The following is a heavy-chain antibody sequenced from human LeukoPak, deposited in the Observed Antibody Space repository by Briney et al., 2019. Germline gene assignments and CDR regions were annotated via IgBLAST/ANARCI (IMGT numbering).Heavy chain of an antibody. V-gene: IGHV3-74*01. CDR3: ARDPSYTSGYFDD. CDR1: GFTFCTYW. J-gene: IGHJ4*02. Sequence: PGGSLRLSCAASGFTFCTYWMHWVRQAPGKGLVWVSHIEGDGSSTSYADSVRGRFTISRDNARNTLDLQMNSLRAEDTAVYYCARDPSYTSGYFDDWGQGTPVIVSS. D-gene: IGHD6-19*01. CDR2: IEGDGSST.